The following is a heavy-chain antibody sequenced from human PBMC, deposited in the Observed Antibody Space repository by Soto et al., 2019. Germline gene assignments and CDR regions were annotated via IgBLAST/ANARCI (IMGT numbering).Heavy chain of an antibody. CDR1: GGTFSSYA. CDR2: IIPIFGTA. D-gene: IGHD5-12*01. J-gene: IGHJ6*02. Sequence: ASVKVSCKASGGTFSSYAIRWVRQAPGQGLEWMGGIIPIFGTANYAQKFQGRVTITADKSTSTAYMELSSLRSEDTAVYYCARELYSGHDYYYYGMDVWGQGTTVTVSS. CDR3: ARELYSGHDYYYYGMDV. V-gene: IGHV1-69*06.